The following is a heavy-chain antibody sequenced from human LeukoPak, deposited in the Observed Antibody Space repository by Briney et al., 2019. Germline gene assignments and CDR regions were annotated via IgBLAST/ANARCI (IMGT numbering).Heavy chain of an antibody. D-gene: IGHD3-22*01. J-gene: IGHJ3*02. Sequence: PSETLSLTCAVYGGSFSGYYWSWIRQPPGKGLEWIGEINHSGSTNYNPSLKSRVTISVDTSKNQFSLKLSSVTAADTAVSYCAKDYSSGYYYAFDIWGQGTMVTVSS. CDR3: AKDYSSGYYYAFDI. V-gene: IGHV4-34*01. CDR2: INHSGST. CDR1: GGSFSGYY.